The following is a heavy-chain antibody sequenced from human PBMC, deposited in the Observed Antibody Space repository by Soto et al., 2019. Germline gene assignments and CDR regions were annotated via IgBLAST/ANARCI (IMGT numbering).Heavy chain of an antibody. J-gene: IGHJ3*02. D-gene: IGHD2-2*01. CDR3: ARDSPGVPAAMGRAFDI. CDR2: ISSSSSTI. Sequence: EVQLVESGGGLVQPGGSLRLSCAASGFTFSSYSMNWVRQAPGKGLEWVSYISSSSSTIYYADSVKGRFTISRDNAKNSLYLQMNSLRAEDTAVYYCARDSPGVPAAMGRAFDIWGQGTMVTVSS. V-gene: IGHV3-48*01. CDR1: GFTFSSYS.